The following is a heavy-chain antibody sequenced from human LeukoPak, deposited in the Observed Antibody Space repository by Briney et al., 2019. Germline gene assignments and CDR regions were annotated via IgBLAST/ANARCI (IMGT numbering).Heavy chain of an antibody. V-gene: IGHV4-39*01. D-gene: IGHD3-10*01. J-gene: IGHJ5*02. CDR1: GGSISSSSYY. CDR3: ARHHYYGSGSYREDWFDP. Sequence: PSETLSLTCTVSGGSISSSSYYWGWIRQPPGKGLEWIGSIYYSGSTYYNPSLKSRVTISVDTSKNQFSLKLSSVTAADTAVYYCARHHYYGSGSYREDWFDPWGQGTLDTVSS. CDR2: IYYSGST.